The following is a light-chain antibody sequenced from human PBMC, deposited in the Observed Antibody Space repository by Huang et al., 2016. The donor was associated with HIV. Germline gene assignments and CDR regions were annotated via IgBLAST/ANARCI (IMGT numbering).Light chain of an antibody. CDR3: HQRSNWLPYT. V-gene: IGKV3-11*01. Sequence: EIVLTQSPATLSLSPGQRVTLSCRASQSIGKYFAWYQRRPGQPTRLLIYDASNRATGIPTRFSGRGSGTDFTLTITSLEPEDFAVYYCHQRSNWLPYTFGQGTKLEIK. CDR2: DAS. CDR1: QSIGKY. J-gene: IGKJ2*01.